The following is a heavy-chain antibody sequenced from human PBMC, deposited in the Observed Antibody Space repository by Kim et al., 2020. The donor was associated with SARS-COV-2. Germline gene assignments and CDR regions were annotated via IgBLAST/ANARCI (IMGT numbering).Heavy chain of an antibody. V-gene: IGHV3-7*03. D-gene: IGHD3-22*01. CDR3: VRDVPYYYDKKSDFGLDV. J-gene: IGHJ6*02. CDR2: IKRDGSEK. CDR1: GFMFSDYW. Sequence: GGSLRLSCAASGFMFSDYWMSWVRQAPGKGLEWVAIIKRDGSEKYYVDSVKGRFTISRDNTERSVFLQMNSLRAEDTAVYYCVRDVPYYYDKKSDFGLDVWGQWTTVIVSS.